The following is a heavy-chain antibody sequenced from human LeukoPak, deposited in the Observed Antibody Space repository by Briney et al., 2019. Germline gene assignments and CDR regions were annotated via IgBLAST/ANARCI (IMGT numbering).Heavy chain of an antibody. J-gene: IGHJ4*02. D-gene: IGHD6-19*01. CDR1: GFIFSNYG. Sequence: GGSLRLSCEASGFIFSNYGMHWVRQAPGKGLEWLALIWYDGQTKFYADSVKGRFTISRDNSVNTLFLHMTSLRVEDTAVYYCAREWGRIAVAGGPGYWGQGALVTVSS. V-gene: IGHV3-33*01. CDR2: IWYDGQTK. CDR3: AREWGRIAVAGGPGY.